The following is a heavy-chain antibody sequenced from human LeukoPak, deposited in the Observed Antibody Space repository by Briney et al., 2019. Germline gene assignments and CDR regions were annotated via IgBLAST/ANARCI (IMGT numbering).Heavy chain of an antibody. CDR1: GVTFSSRA. CDR2: ITRDGRND. D-gene: IGHD6-13*01. V-gene: IGHV3-30*03. Sequence: GGSLRLSCVASGVTFSSRAFHWVRQAPGKGLQWVALITRDGRNDLYNDSVKGRFTISRDNAKNSLYLQMNSLRAEDTAVYYCARTANFAAGYYIDYWGQGTLVTVSS. J-gene: IGHJ4*02. CDR3: ARTANFAAGYYIDY.